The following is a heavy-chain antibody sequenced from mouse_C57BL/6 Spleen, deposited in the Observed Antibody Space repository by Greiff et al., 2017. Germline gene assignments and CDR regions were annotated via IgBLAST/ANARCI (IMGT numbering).Heavy chain of an antibody. J-gene: IGHJ2*01. CDR1: GYAFSSYW. V-gene: IGHV1-80*01. CDR2: IYPGDGDT. D-gene: IGHD2-4*01. CDR3: ARIYDYDEADY. Sequence: QVQLQQSGAELVKPGASVKISCKASGYAFSSYWMNWVKQRPGKGLEWIGQIYPGDGDTNYNGKFKGKATLTADKSSSTAYMQLSSLTSEDSAVYFCARIYDYDEADYWGQGTTLTVSS.